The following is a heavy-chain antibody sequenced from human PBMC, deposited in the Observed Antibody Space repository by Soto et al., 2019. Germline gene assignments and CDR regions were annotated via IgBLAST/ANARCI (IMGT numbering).Heavy chain of an antibody. V-gene: IGHV3-23*01. D-gene: IGHD6-13*01. CDR2: ISGSGGRT. J-gene: IGHJ3*02. CDR3: PKIRAAGTDQGAFDI. Sequence: GGSLRLSCAASGFTFSSYAMSWVRQAPGKGLEWVSAISGSGGRTYYADSVKGRFTISRDNSKNTLYLQMNSLRAEDTAVYYCPKIRAAGTDQGAFDIWGQGTMVTVSS. CDR1: GFTFSSYA.